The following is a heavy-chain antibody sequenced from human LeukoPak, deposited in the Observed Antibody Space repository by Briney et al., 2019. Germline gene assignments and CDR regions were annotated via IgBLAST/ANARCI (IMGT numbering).Heavy chain of an antibody. D-gene: IGHD6-19*01. V-gene: IGHV4-34*01. CDR1: GGSFSGYY. CDR2: INHSGST. CDR3: ARAGRRIIAVAEDFDY. Sequence: SETLSLTCAVYGGSFSGYYWSWIRQPPGKGLEWIGEINHSGSTNYNPSLKSRVTISVDTSKNQFSLKLSSVTAADTAVYYCARAGRRIIAVAEDFDYWGQGTLVTVSS. J-gene: IGHJ4*02.